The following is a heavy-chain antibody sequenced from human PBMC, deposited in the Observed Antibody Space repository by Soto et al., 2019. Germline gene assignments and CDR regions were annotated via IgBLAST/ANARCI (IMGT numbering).Heavy chain of an antibody. CDR3: ARGGTSGSAVFNWFDP. J-gene: IGHJ5*02. CDR1: GASVSTYS. V-gene: IGHV4-59*02. CDR2: IHYNGGT. D-gene: IGHD3-10*01. Sequence: ETLALTCSVTGASVSTYSWSWIRQSPGKGLEWIGYIHYNGGTNYTPSLRSRVTISVDTSKNQLSLNLTSLTAADTAVYYCARGGTSGSAVFNWFDPWGQGTLVTLS.